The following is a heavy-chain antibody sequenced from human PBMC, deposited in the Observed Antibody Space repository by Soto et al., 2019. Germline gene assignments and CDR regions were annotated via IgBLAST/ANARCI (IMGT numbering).Heavy chain of an antibody. CDR1: GGSISSYY. CDR3: ASPLANSSSWYLGYYYYYMDV. Sequence: PSETLSLTCTVSGGSISSYYCSWIRQPPGKGLEWIGYIYYSGSTNYNPSLKSRVTISVDTSKNQFSLKLSSVTAADTAVYYCASPLANSSSWYLGYYYYYMDVWGKGTTVTVSS. D-gene: IGHD6-13*01. CDR2: IYYSGST. J-gene: IGHJ6*03. V-gene: IGHV4-59*08.